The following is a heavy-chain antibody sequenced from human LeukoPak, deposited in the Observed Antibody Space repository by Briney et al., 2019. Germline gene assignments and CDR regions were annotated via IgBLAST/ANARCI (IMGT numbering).Heavy chain of an antibody. D-gene: IGHD3-16*01. Sequence: SETLSLTCTVSGGSISSGSYYWSWIRQPAGKGLEWIGRIYTSGSTNYNPSLKSRVTISVDTSKNQFSLKLSSVTAADTAVYYCAGAYYDYVWGSYRGPADRSLDYWGQGTLVTVSS. CDR1: GGSISSGSYY. J-gene: IGHJ4*02. CDR3: AGAYYDYVWGSYRGPADRSLDY. V-gene: IGHV4-61*02. CDR2: IYTSGST.